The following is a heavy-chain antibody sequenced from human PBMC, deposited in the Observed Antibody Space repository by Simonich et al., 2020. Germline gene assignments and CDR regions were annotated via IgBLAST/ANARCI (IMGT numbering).Heavy chain of an antibody. Sequence: QVQLVQSGAEVKKPGASVKVSCKASGYTFTGYYMHWVRQAPGQGLEWVGWINPKGGDTNYAQKFQGRVTMTRDTSISTAYMELSRLRSDDTAVYYCARDRSGYDQHHFDYWGQGTLVTVSS. CDR1: GYTFTGYY. J-gene: IGHJ4*02. CDR2: INPKGGDT. V-gene: IGHV1-2*02. D-gene: IGHD5-12*01. CDR3: ARDRSGYDQHHFDY.